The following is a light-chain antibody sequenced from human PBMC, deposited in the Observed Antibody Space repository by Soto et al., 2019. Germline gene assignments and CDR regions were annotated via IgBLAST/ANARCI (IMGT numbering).Light chain of an antibody. CDR1: QSILFSSNNKNY. J-gene: IGKJ4*01. Sequence: DIVMTQSPDSLAVSLGERATINCKSSQSILFSSNNKNYLTWYQQKPGQPPKPLIYWASTRESGVPDRFSGSGSGTDFTHTVSSLQAEDGAVYDCQHYYSTPVTFGGGTKVEIK. V-gene: IGKV4-1*01. CDR2: WAS. CDR3: QHYYSTPVT.